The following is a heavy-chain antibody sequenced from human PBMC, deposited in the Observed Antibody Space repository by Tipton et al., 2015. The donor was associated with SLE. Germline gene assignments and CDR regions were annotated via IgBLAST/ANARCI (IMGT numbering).Heavy chain of an antibody. CDR2: VYDSEST. D-gene: IGHD3-9*01. V-gene: IGHV4-39*07. CDR1: GGSLSTSSYY. CDR3: ARTPRYYDMLTSYYMPPDY. Sequence: TLSLTCTVSGGSLSTSSYYWGWIRQPPGKGLEWIGTVYDSESTYYNPSLKSRVTIPVDTSKNQFSLKLSSVTAADTAVYYCARTPRYYDMLTSYYMPPDYWGQGTRVTVSS. J-gene: IGHJ4*02.